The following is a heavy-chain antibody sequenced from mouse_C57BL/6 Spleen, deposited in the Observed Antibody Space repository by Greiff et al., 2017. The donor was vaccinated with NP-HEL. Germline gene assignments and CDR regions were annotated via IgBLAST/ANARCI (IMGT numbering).Heavy chain of an antibody. J-gene: IGHJ2*01. D-gene: IGHD1-1*01. CDR3: TRGGIRITTVVADY. CDR2: IDPETGGT. V-gene: IGHV1-15*01. Sequence: VQLQQSGAELVRPGASVTLSCKASGYTFTDYEMHWVKQTPVHGLEWIGAIDPETGGTAYNQKFKGKAILTADKSSSTAYMELRSLTSEDSAVYYCTRGGIRITTVVADYWGQGTTLTVSS. CDR1: GYTFTDYE.